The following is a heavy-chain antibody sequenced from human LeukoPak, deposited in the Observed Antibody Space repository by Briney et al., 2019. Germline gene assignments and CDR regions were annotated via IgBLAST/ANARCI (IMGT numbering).Heavy chain of an antibody. V-gene: IGHV3-11*01. D-gene: IGHD2/OR15-2a*01. Sequence: GGSLRLSCAASGFTFSDYYMSWIRQAPGKGLEWVSYISSSGSTIYYADSVKGRFTISRDNAKNSLYLQMNSLRAEDTAVYYCVKNIGHETFDYWGQGTLLTVSS. CDR3: VKNIGHETFDY. J-gene: IGHJ4*02. CDR1: GFTFSDYY. CDR2: ISSSGSTI.